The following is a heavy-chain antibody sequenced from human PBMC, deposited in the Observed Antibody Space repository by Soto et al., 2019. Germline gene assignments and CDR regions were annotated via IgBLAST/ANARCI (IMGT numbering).Heavy chain of an antibody. V-gene: IGHV3-11*01. CDR1: RFTCIDYY. J-gene: IGHJ6*02. CDR2: ISSSGSTI. Sequence: GGSLRLSCAASRFTCIDYYISWTGYSPGKRLEGVSYISSSGSTIYYADSVKGLFTISSDNAKDSLYLQMNSLRAEDTAVYYCARDLGVVPAASLLYYYGMDVWGQGTTVTVSS. CDR3: ARDLGVVPAASLLYYYGMDV. D-gene: IGHD2-2*01.